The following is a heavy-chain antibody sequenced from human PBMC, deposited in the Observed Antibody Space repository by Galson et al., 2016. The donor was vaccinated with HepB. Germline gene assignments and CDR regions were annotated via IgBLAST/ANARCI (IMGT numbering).Heavy chain of an antibody. CDR3: ARARRSGSGWYFDY. D-gene: IGHD3-10*01. CDR1: GGSVSRDNW. CDR2: IYYSGTT. J-gene: IGHJ4*02. V-gene: IGHV4-4*02. Sequence: ETLSLTCVVSGGSVSRDNWWSWVRQPPGTGLEWIGYIYYSGTTYYSPSLKSRVTISVDTSKSQFSLRLSSVTAADTAVYYCARARRSGSGWYFDYWGQGALVTVSS.